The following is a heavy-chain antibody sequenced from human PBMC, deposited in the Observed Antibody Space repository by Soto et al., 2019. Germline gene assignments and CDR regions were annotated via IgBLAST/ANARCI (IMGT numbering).Heavy chain of an antibody. CDR2: ISYDGGNK. J-gene: IGHJ6*02. D-gene: IGHD2-2*01. V-gene: IGHV3-30-3*01. CDR3: AREGPGAMNFYYGMDV. Sequence: QVQLVESGGGVVQPGRSLRLSCAASGFTFSNYDMHWVRQAPGKGLEWVAVISYDGGNKYYADSVKGRFTISRDNSKNXLYLQMNSLRGEDTAVYYCAREGPGAMNFYYGMDVWGQGTTVTVSS. CDR1: GFTFSNYD.